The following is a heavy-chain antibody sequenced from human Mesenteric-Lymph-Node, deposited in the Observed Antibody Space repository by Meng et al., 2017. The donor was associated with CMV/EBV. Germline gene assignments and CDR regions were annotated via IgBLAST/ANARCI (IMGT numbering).Heavy chain of an antibody. CDR3: ARDRHIVGTTGFRDQRWFDP. J-gene: IGHJ5*02. V-gene: IGHV1-2*02. Sequence: TGYYIHGVRQAPGQGLEWMGWINPNSGGANYAQNFQGRVTMTTDTSISTAYLEMSSLKSDDTAVYFCARDRHIVGTTGFRDQRWFDPWGQGTLVTVSS. CDR2: INPNSGGA. CDR1: TGYY. D-gene: IGHD1-26*01.